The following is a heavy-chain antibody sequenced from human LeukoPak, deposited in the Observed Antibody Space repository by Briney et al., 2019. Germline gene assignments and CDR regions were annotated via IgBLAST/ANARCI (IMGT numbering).Heavy chain of an antibody. D-gene: IGHD4-17*01. CDR1: GGSISSGGYS. Sequence: SETLSLTCAVSGGSISSGGYSWSWIRQPPGKGLEWIGYIYHSGSTYYNPSLKSRVTISVDRSKNQFSLKLSSVTAEDTAVYYCARRANDYGYWFDPWGQGTLVTVSS. V-gene: IGHV4-30-2*01. J-gene: IGHJ5*02. CDR2: IYHSGST. CDR3: ARRANDYGYWFDP.